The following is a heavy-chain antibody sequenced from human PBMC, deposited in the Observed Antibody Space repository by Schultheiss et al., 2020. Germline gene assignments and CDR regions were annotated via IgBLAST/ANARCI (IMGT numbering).Heavy chain of an antibody. CDR2: ISSSSSYI. Sequence: GESLKISCAASGFTFSSYWMHWVRQAPGKGLVWVSSISSSSSYIYYADSVKGRFTISRDNAKNSLYLQMNSLRAEDTALYYCAKEKGAAAGNGFYYYGMDVWGQGTTVTVSS. V-gene: IGHV3-21*04. CDR3: AKEKGAAAGNGFYYYGMDV. D-gene: IGHD6-13*01. CDR1: GFTFSSYW. J-gene: IGHJ6*02.